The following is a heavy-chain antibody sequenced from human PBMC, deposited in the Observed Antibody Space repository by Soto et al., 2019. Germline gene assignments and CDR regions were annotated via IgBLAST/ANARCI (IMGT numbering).Heavy chain of an antibody. Sequence: GASVKVSCEASGGTFSSYTISWVRQAPGQGLEWMGRIIPILGIANYAQKFQGRVTVTADKSTSTAYMELSSLRSEDTAVYYCARSIATRPEGRWFDPWGQGTLVTVSS. CDR3: ARSIATRPEGRWFDP. V-gene: IGHV1-69*02. CDR1: GGTFSSYT. D-gene: IGHD6-6*01. J-gene: IGHJ5*02. CDR2: IIPILGIA.